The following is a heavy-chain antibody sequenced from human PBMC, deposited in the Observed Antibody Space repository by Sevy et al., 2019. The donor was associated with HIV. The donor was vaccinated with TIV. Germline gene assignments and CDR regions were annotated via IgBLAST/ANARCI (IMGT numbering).Heavy chain of an antibody. CDR2: IYPGDSDT. Sequence: GESLKISCKGSGYSFTSYWIGWVRQMPGKGLEWMGIIYPGDSDTRYSPSLQGQVTISADKSTSTAYLQWSSLKASDTAMYYCARAAAGTAPHYNYYGMDVWGQGTTVTVSS. D-gene: IGHD6-13*01. CDR3: ARAAAGTAPHYNYYGMDV. CDR1: GYSFTSYW. V-gene: IGHV5-51*01. J-gene: IGHJ6*02.